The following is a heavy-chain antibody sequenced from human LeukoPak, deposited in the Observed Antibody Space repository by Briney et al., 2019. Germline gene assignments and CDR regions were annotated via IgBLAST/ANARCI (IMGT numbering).Heavy chain of an antibody. Sequence: GGSLRLSCAASGFTFDDYGMSWVRQAPGKGLEWVSGINWNGGSTDYADSVKGRFTISRDNAKNSLYLQMNSLRAEDTALYYCARDRRGIRITMVRGVIARYDAFDIWGQGTMVTVSS. CDR2: INWNGGST. J-gene: IGHJ3*02. CDR1: GFTFDDYG. CDR3: ARDRRGIRITMVRGVIARYDAFDI. V-gene: IGHV3-20*04. D-gene: IGHD3-10*01.